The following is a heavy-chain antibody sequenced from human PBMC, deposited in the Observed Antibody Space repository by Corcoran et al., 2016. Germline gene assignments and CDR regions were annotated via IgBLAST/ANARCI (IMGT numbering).Heavy chain of an antibody. CDR2: IKQGGSQK. CDR1: GFTFSSHW. Sequence: EVQLVESGGGLVQPGGSLRLSCVASGFTFSSHWMSWVRQAPGKGLEWVANIKQGGSQKDYVDSVKGRFTISRDNAENSLYLLMNSLRVEDTAVYYWARCPHYGDYVDYFDNWGQGIQFTVSS. D-gene: IGHD4-17*01. V-gene: IGHV3-7*03. CDR3: ARCPHYGDYVDYFDN. J-gene: IGHJ4*02.